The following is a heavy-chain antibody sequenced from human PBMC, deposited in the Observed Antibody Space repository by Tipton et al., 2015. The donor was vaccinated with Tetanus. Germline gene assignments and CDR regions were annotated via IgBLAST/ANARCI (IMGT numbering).Heavy chain of an antibody. V-gene: IGHV3-21*01. CDR3: ARPVKQWLVPVDS. D-gene: IGHD6-19*01. CDR2: ISSGSTYI. CDR1: KFSFSRHS. Sequence: SLRLSCAASKFSFSRHSMNWVRQAPGKGLEWVSSISSGSTYIYYADSVKGRFTISRDNAKNSLYLLMDSLRAEDTAVYYCARPVKQWLVPVDSWGQGTLVTVSS. J-gene: IGHJ4*02.